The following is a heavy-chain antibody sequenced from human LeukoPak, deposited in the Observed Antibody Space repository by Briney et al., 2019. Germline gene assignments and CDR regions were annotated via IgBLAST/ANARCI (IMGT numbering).Heavy chain of an antibody. D-gene: IGHD3-10*01. CDR3: ARDFGELLFVY. Sequence: PGGSLRLSCAASGFTFSSYEMNWVRQAPGKGLEWVSYISSSGSTIYYAYSVKGRFTISRDNAKNSLYLQMNSLRAEDTAVYYCARDFGELLFVYWGQGTLVTVSS. CDR1: GFTFSSYE. J-gene: IGHJ4*02. V-gene: IGHV3-48*03. CDR2: ISSSGSTI.